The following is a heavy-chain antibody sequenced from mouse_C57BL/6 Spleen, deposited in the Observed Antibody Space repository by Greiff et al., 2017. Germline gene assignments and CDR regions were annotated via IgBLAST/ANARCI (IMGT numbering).Heavy chain of an antibody. D-gene: IGHD2-5*01. CDR2: IWSDGST. Sequence: VQLQESGPGLVAPSQSLSITCTVSGFSLTSYGVHWVRQPPGKGLEWLVVIWSDGSTTYNSALKSRLSISKDNSKSQVFLKMNSLQTDDTAMYYCARQQFYSNFYYYAMDYWGQGTSVTVSS. J-gene: IGHJ4*01. CDR3: ARQQFYSNFYYYAMDY. V-gene: IGHV2-6-1*01. CDR1: GFSLTSYG.